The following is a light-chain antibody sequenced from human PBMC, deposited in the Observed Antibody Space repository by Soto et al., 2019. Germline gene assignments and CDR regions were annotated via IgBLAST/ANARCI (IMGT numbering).Light chain of an antibody. CDR1: SSDIGNYNY. Sequence: QSALNQPDSVSGSTGHSVAISCTAASSDIGNYNYVSWYQQRPGKVPKLIIHDVSDRPSGVSDRFSGSKSGNTASLTISGLRAEDEADYYCSSYTSTSTYVFGTGTKVTVL. CDR2: DVS. V-gene: IGLV2-14*03. CDR3: SSYTSTSTYV. J-gene: IGLJ1*01.